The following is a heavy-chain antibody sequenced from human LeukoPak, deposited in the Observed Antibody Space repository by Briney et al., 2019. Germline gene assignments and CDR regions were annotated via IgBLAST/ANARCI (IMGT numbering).Heavy chain of an antibody. Sequence: GRSLRLSCAASGFTFSRNSIHWVRQAPGKGLEWVAFISRDGSNKFYADSVKGRFTLSRDNSKNTVYLQLNNLRVEDTAMYYCARASWVSNADAVSWGQGTLVTVSS. V-gene: IGHV3-30*14. J-gene: IGHJ5*02. CDR3: ARASWVSNADAVS. CDR1: GFTFSRNS. CDR2: ISRDGSNK. D-gene: IGHD1-1*01.